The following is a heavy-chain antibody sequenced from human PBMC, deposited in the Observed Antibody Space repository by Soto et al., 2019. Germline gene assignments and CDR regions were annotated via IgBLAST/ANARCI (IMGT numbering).Heavy chain of an antibody. V-gene: IGHV6-1*01. J-gene: IGHJ4*02. D-gene: IGHD1-7*01. CDR2: TYYRSKWYN. CDR3: ARAPTVGITGTFDY. Sequence: PSQTLSLTCAISGGSVSSNSAAWNWIRQSPSRGLEWLGRTYYRSKWYNDYAVSVESRITINPDTSKNQFSLQLNSVTPEDTAVYYCARAPTVGITGTFDYWGQGTLVTVSS. CDR1: GGSVSSNSAA.